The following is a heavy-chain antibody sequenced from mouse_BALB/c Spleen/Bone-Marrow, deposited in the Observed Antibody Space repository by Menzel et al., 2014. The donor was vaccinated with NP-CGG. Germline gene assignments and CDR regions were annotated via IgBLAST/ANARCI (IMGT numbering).Heavy chain of an antibody. J-gene: IGHJ3*01. D-gene: IGHD1-2*01. CDR1: GFDFSRYW. Sequence: EVKLMESGGGLVQPGGSLKLSCAASGFDFSRYWMTWVRQAPGKGLEWIGEINPDSSTINYTPSLKDKFIISRDNAKNTLYLQMSKVRSEDTALYYCAKNYYYVYVAYWGQGTLVTVSA. CDR3: AKNYYYVYVAY. V-gene: IGHV4-1*02. CDR2: INPDSSTI.